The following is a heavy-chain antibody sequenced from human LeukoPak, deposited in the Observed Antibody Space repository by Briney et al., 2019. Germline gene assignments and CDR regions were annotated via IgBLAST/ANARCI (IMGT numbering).Heavy chain of an antibody. D-gene: IGHD6-13*01. CDR3: ARGPHSSSSGGY. V-gene: IGHV4-34*01. CDR2: INHSGST. CDR1: GGSFSGYY. Sequence: PETLSLTCAVYGGSFSGYYWSWIRQPPGKGLEWIGEINHSGSTNYNPSLKSRVTISVDTSKNQFSLKLSSVTAADTAVYYCARGPHSSSSGGYWGQGTLVTVSS. J-gene: IGHJ4*02.